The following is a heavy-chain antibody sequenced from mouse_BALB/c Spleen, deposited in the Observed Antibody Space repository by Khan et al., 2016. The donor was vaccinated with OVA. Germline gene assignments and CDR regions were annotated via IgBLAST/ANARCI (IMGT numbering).Heavy chain of an antibody. Sequence: EVELVESGGGLVQPGGSLKLSCATSGFTFSDYYMYWVRQTPEKRLEWVAYISNGGGSTYYPDTVKGRFTISRDNAKHTLYLQMSRLKSEDTAMYYSARQLYGAMDHWGQGTSVTVSS. CDR3: ARQLYGAMDH. CDR1: GFTFSDYY. V-gene: IGHV5-12*02. J-gene: IGHJ4*01. D-gene: IGHD2-12*01. CDR2: ISNGGGST.